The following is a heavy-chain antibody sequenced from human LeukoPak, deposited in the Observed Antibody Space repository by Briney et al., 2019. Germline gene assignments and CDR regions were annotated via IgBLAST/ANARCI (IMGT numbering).Heavy chain of an antibody. D-gene: IGHD2-15*01. Sequence: SETLSLTCTVSDDSIRSCCWWAWIRQPPGKGLEWIGYIYHSGTPTSYNPSLKSRATISIDASRNQFSLKLSSVTAADTAVYFCARDSRGGGPDFDSWGQGTLITVSS. V-gene: IGHV4-59*01. J-gene: IGHJ4*02. CDR3: ARDSRGGGPDFDS. CDR2: IYHSGTPT. CDR1: DDSIRSCC.